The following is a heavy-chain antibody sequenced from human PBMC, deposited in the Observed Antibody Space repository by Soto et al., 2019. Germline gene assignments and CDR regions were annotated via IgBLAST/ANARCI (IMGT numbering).Heavy chain of an antibody. D-gene: IGHD3-10*01. CDR3: VRGPHYYGSGKGRYYYYYGMDV. J-gene: IGHJ6*02. CDR1: SGFISSSAHT. CDR2: IYYSGST. Sequence: SETLSHPCTGSSGFISSSAHTGGRLRHAQEKGLERICSIYYSGSTYFNPSLKSRVTMSVDTSKNQFSLKLSSVTAADTAVYYFVRGPHYYGSGKGRYYYYYGMDVWGQGTTVT. V-gene: IGHV4-39*07.